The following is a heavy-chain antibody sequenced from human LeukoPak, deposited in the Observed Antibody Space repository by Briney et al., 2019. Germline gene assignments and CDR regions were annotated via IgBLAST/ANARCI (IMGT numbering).Heavy chain of an antibody. CDR3: ARDSPERGYSYGPLDNYFDY. Sequence: GGFLRLSCAASGFTVSSNYMSWVRQAPGKGLEWVSVIYSGGSTYYADSVKGRFTISRDNSKNTLYLQMNSLRAEDTAVYYCARDSPERGYSYGPLDNYFDYWGQGTLVTASS. CDR1: GFTVSSNY. D-gene: IGHD5-18*01. V-gene: IGHV3-53*01. CDR2: IYSGGST. J-gene: IGHJ4*02.